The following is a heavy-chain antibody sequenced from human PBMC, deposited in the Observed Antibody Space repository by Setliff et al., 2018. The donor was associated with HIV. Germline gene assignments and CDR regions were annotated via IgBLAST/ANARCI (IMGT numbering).Heavy chain of an antibody. CDR1: GDFISSSSYY. D-gene: IGHD3-22*01. Sequence: PSETLSLTCTVFGDFISSSSYYWAWIRQPPGKGLEYIGSIHYNERTYYNPSLKSRVAISIDTSKNQFSLNLTSVTAADTAVYYCASRVYYYDSNNFLREEGFDPWGQGTLVTVSS. J-gene: IGHJ5*02. V-gene: IGHV4-39*01. CDR2: IHYNERT. CDR3: ASRVYYYDSNNFLREEGFDP.